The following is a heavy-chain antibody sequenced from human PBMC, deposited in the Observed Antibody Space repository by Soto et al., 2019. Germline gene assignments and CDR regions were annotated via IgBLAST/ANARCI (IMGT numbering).Heavy chain of an antibody. J-gene: IGHJ6*02. CDR1: GGSISSGDYY. V-gene: IGHV4-30-4*01. CDR2: IYYSGST. D-gene: IGHD3-10*01. CDR3: ARGDYYGSGSPLYYYGMDV. Sequence: SETLSLTYTVSGGSISSGDYYWSWIRQPPGKGLEWIGYIYYSGSTYYNPSLKSRVTISVDTSKNQFSLKLSSVTAADTAVYYCARGDYYGSGSPLYYYGMDVWGQGTTVTVSS.